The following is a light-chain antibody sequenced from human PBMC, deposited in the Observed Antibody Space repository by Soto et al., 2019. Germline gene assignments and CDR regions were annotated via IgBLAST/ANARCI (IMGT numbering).Light chain of an antibody. CDR3: QQYGRSPPFT. J-gene: IGKJ2*01. CDR2: GAS. Sequence: EMVLTQSPGTLYFSPGERATLSCRASQSISSTYIAWYQQNPGRAPRLLIYGASSRATGIPDRFSGSGSGTDFTLTISRLEPEDFGVYFCQQYGRSPPFTFGQGTKVEIK. CDR1: QSISSTY. V-gene: IGKV3-20*01.